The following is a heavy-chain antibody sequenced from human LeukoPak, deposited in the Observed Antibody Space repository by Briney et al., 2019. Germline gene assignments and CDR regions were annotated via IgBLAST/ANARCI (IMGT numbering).Heavy chain of an antibody. CDR2: INHSGST. V-gene: IGHV4-34*01. J-gene: IGHJ6*03. Sequence: PSETLSLTCAVYGGSFSGYYWSWIRQPPGKGLEWIGEINHSGSTNYNPSLKSRVTISVDTSKNQFSLKLSSVTAADTAVYYCARGELAADYYYYFMDVWGKGTTVTVSS. CDR3: ARGELAADYYYYFMDV. D-gene: IGHD6-13*01. CDR1: GGSFSGYY.